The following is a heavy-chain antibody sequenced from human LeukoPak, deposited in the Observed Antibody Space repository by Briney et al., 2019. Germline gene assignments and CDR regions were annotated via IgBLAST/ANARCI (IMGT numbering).Heavy chain of an antibody. J-gene: IGHJ6*02. CDR2: INPSGGST. CDR3: AFTLPYGSGSYYSNRGYYYGMDV. V-gene: IGHV1-46*01. CDR1: GYTFTSYY. Sequence: ASVKVSCKASGYTFTSYYMHWVRQAPGQGLEWMGIINPSGGSTSYAQKFQGRVTMTRDTSTSTAYMELSSLRSEDTAVYYCAFTLPYGSGSYYSNRGYYYGMDVWGQGTTVTVSS. D-gene: IGHD3-10*01.